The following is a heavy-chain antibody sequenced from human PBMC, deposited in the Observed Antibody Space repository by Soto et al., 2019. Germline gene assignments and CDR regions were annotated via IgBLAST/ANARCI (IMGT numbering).Heavy chain of an antibody. CDR1: GYTFTSYY. J-gene: IGHJ4*02. CDR2: INPSGGST. CDR3: AREGRITMTIDY. D-gene: IGHD3-22*01. Sequence: QVQLVQSGAEVKKPGASVKVSCKASGYTFTSYYMHWVRQAPGQGLEWMGIINPSGGSTSYAQKFQSRDTTTRDPSTSTVYMELSSLRSEDTAVYYCAREGRITMTIDYWGQGTLVTVSS. V-gene: IGHV1-46*03.